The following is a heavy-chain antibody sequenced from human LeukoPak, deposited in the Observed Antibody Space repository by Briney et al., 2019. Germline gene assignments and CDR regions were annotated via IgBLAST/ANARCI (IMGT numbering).Heavy chain of an antibody. CDR2: ISSSSSYI. CDR1: GFTFSSYS. J-gene: IGHJ3*02. D-gene: IGHD2-15*01. V-gene: IGHV3-21*01. Sequence: GGSLRLSCAASGFTFSSYSTNWVRQAPGEGLEWVSSISSSSSYIYYADSVKGRFTISRDNAKNSLYLQMNSLRAEDTAVYYCAREGLIVVVVAATYAFDIWGQGTMVTVSS. CDR3: AREGLIVVVVAATYAFDI.